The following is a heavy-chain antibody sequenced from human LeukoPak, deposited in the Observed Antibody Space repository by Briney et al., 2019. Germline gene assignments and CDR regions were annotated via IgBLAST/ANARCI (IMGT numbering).Heavy chain of an antibody. V-gene: IGHV1-18*01. CDR2: ISAYNGNT. CDR1: GYIFTSYG. Sequence: GASVKVSCKASGYIFTSYGISWVRQAPGQGLEWMGWISAYNGNTNYAQKLQGRVTMTTDTSTSTAYMELRSLRSDDTAVYYCARDRRYEVGATTPDYWGQGTLVTVSS. CDR3: ARDRRYEVGATTPDY. J-gene: IGHJ4*02. D-gene: IGHD1-26*01.